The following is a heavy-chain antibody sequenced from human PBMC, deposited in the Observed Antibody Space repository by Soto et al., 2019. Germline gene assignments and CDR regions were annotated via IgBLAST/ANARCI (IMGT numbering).Heavy chain of an antibody. Sequence: QVQLVQSGAEVRKPGASVKVSCKASGHTLASYDINWVRQATGQGLEWMGWMTPDSGDTGYAQKFQGRVTMTSDTSITTAYMELSSLRSDDTAVYYCARDPFYGWFDSWGQGTVVTVSS. V-gene: IGHV1-8*01. CDR1: GHTLASYD. D-gene: IGHD3-16*01. CDR3: ARDPFYGWFDS. J-gene: IGHJ5*01. CDR2: MTPDSGDT.